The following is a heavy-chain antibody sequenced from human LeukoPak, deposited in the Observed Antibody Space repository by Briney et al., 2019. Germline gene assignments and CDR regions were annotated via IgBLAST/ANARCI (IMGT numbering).Heavy chain of an antibody. V-gene: IGHV3-33*06. CDR1: GFTFGSYG. Sequence: PGGSLRLSCAASGFTFGSYGMHWVRQAPGKGLEWVAVIWYDGSNKYYADSVKGRFTISRDNSKNTLYLQMSSLRAEDTAVYYCAKDRSPAKSGSYYLFDYWGQGTLVTVSS. CDR2: IWYDGSNK. D-gene: IGHD1-26*01. CDR3: AKDRSPAKSGSYYLFDY. J-gene: IGHJ4*02.